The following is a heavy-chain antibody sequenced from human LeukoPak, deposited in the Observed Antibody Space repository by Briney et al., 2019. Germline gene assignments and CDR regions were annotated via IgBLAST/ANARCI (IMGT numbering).Heavy chain of an antibody. CDR3: ARDLHCSSTSCPRGDAFDI. CDR1: GGSISSYY. J-gene: IGHJ3*02. D-gene: IGHD2-2*01. V-gene: IGHV4-59*01. Sequence: SETLSLTCTVSGGSISSYYWSRIRQPPGKGLEWIGYIYYSGSTNYNPSLKSRVTISVDMSKNQFSLKLSSVTAADTAVYYCARDLHCSSTSCPRGDAFDIWGQGTMVTVSS. CDR2: IYYSGST.